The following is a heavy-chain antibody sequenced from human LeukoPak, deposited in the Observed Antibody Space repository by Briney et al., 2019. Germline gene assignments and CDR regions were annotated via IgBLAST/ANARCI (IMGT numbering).Heavy chain of an antibody. CDR2: IYYSGST. V-gene: IGHV4-59*01. Sequence: SETLSLTCTVSGGSISSYYWSWIRQPPGKGLEWIGYIYYSGSTNYNPSLKSRVTISVDTSKNQFSLKLSSVTAADTAVYYCARDTGDSNGYFGVDAFDIWGQGTMVTVSS. J-gene: IGHJ3*02. CDR1: GGSISSYY. D-gene: IGHD3-22*01. CDR3: ARDTGDSNGYFGVDAFDI.